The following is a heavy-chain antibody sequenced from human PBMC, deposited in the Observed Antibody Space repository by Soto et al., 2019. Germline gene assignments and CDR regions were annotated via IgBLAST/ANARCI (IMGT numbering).Heavy chain of an antibody. Sequence: QEQLVQSGAEVKKPGSSVKVSCKASGGIFSSYDISWVRQAPGQGLEWMGGIIPIFGTANYAKKFQGRVTITADESTNTSYMALSSLKSEDTAIYYCARGGSGYVWFNEFWGQGTLVTVSS. CDR3: ARGGSGYVWFNEF. D-gene: IGHD3-22*01. J-gene: IGHJ4*02. CDR1: GGIFSSYD. CDR2: IIPIFGTA. V-gene: IGHV1-69*01.